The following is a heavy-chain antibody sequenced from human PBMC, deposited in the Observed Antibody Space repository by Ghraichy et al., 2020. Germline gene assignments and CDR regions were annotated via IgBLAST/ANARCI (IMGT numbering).Heavy chain of an antibody. CDR3: ARDHSSGWYRDYFDY. Sequence: GGSLRLSCAASGFTFSSYWMSWVRQAPGKGLEWVANIKQDGSEKYYVDSVKGRFTISRDNAKNSLYLQMNSLRAEDTAVYYCARDHSSGWYRDYFDYWGQGTLVTVSS. CDR2: IKQDGSEK. CDR1: GFTFSSYW. D-gene: IGHD6-19*01. J-gene: IGHJ4*02. V-gene: IGHV3-7*01.